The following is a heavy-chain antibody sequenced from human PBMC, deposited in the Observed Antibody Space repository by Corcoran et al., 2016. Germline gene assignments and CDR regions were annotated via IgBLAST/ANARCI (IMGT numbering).Heavy chain of an antibody. Sequence: QVQLVQSGPEVKKPGTSVKVSCKASGFTFTSSAVQWVRQARGQRLEWIGWIVVGSGNTNYAQKFQERVTITRDMSKSTAYLELSSLRSEDTAGYYCSAAPYDFWSGYYLGKYGMDVWGQGTTVTVSS. CDR2: IVVGSGNT. V-gene: IGHV1-58*01. D-gene: IGHD3-3*01. CDR3: SAAPYDFWSGYYLGKYGMDV. J-gene: IGHJ6*02. CDR1: GFTFTSSA.